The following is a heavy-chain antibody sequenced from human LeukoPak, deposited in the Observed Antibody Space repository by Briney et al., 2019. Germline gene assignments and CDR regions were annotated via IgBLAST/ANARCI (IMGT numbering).Heavy chain of an antibody. CDR3: ARARILDFWSGYPDDY. J-gene: IGHJ4*02. CDR2: SRAYYGNT. CDR1: GYTFTSYG. Sequence: ASVKVSCNASGYTFTSYGISWVRQPPAHGVGWMGWSRAYYGNTNYAQKLQGRVTMTTDTSTSTAYMELRSLRSDDTAVYYCARARILDFWSGYPDDYWGQGTLVTVSS. D-gene: IGHD3-3*01. V-gene: IGHV1-18*01.